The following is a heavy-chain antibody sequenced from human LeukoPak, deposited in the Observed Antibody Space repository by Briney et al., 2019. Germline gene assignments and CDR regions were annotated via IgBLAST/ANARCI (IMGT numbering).Heavy chain of an antibody. CDR1: GGSFSGYY. CDR3: ARGYQLLYDYFDY. J-gene: IGHJ4*02. Sequence: SETLSLTCAVYGGSFSGYYWSWIRQPPGKGLEWIGEINHSGSTNYNPSLKSRVTISVDTSKNQFSLKLSSVTAADTAVYYCARGYQLLYDYFDYWGQGNLVTVPS. D-gene: IGHD2-2*02. CDR2: INHSGST. V-gene: IGHV4-34*01.